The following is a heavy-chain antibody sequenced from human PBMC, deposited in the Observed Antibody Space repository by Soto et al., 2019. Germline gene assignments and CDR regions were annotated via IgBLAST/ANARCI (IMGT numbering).Heavy chain of an antibody. CDR1: GGTFSSYA. CDR2: IIPIFGTA. Sequence: SVKVSCKASGGTFSSYAISWVRQAPGQGLEWMGGIIPIFGTANYAQKFQGRVTITADKSTSTAYMELSSLRSEDTAVYYCARGLSGSYLTYFDYWGQGTLVTVSS. CDR3: ARGLSGSYLTYFDY. D-gene: IGHD1-26*01. V-gene: IGHV1-69*06. J-gene: IGHJ4*02.